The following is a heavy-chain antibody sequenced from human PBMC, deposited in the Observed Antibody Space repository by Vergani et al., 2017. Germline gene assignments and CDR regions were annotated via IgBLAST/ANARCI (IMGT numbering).Heavy chain of an antibody. Sequence: QVQLVESGGGVVQPGRSLRLSCAASGFTFSSYGMPWVRQAPGKGLEWVAVIWYDGSNKYYADSVKGRFTISRDNSKNTLYLQMNSLRAEDTAVYYCARDLRGLVIDFDYWGQGTLVTVSS. CDR2: IWYDGSNK. CDR1: GFTFSSYG. V-gene: IGHV3-33*01. J-gene: IGHJ4*02. CDR3: ARDLRGLVIDFDY. D-gene: IGHD1-26*01.